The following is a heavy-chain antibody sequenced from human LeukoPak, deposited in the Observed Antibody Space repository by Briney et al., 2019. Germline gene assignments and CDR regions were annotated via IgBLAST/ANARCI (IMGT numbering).Heavy chain of an antibody. J-gene: IGHJ4*02. D-gene: IGHD3-22*01. Sequence: ASVKVSCKASGYTFTNYAISWVRQAPGQGLEWIGWISAYNGNTKYAQKLQGRVTMTTDTSTTTAYMELRSLRSDDTAVYYCARDGRGSSSYYYGPYFDYWGQGALVTVSS. CDR1: GYTFTNYA. CDR3: ARDGRGSSSYYYGPYFDY. V-gene: IGHV1-18*01. CDR2: ISAYNGNT.